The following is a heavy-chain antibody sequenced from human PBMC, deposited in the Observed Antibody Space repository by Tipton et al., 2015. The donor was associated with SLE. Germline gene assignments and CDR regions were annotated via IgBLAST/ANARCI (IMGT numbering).Heavy chain of an antibody. Sequence: TLSLTCTVSGGSISSYYWSWIRQPPGKGLEWIGYIYTSGRTNYNPSLRSRVTISVDTSKNQFSLKLSSVTAADTAVYYCATLSAGQSTTGHWGQGTLVTVSS. CDR2: IYTSGRT. CDR1: GGSISSYY. CDR3: ATLSAGQSTTGH. V-gene: IGHV4-4*08. J-gene: IGHJ4*02. D-gene: IGHD4-17*01.